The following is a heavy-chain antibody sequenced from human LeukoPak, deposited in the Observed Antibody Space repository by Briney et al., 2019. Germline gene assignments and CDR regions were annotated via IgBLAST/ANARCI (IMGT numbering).Heavy chain of an antibody. V-gene: IGHV3-7*01. CDR2: INKDGSEA. J-gene: IGHJ4*02. CDR3: ARDFSSGRAY. Sequence: GGSLRLSCAASGFTFSTYWMHWVRQAPGIGLEWVAYINKDGSEANYVDSVKGRFTISRDNAKDSLYLQMDSLRPEDTAVYYCARDFSSGRAYWGQGTLVTVSS. D-gene: IGHD3-10*01. CDR1: GFTFSTYW.